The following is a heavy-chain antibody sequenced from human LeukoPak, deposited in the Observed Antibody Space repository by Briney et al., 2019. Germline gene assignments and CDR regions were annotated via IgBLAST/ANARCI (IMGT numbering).Heavy chain of an antibody. D-gene: IGHD3-16*02. Sequence: SETLSLTCTVSGGSISSGDYYWSWIRQPPGKGLEWIGYIYYSGRTYCNPSLKSRVTISTDTSKNQFSLKLSSVTAADTAVYYCARVTFGGVIVFDYWGQGNLVTVSS. V-gene: IGHV4-30-4*01. J-gene: IGHJ4*02. CDR3: ARVTFGGVIVFDY. CDR1: GGSISSGDYY. CDR2: IYYSGRT.